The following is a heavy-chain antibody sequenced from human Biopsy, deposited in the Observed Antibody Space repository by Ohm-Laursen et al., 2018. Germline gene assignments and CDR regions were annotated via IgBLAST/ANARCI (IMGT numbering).Heavy chain of an antibody. J-gene: IGHJ5*02. CDR3: AKGGSITIFGVVINNCFDP. Sequence: SLRLSCTASGFTYTTFAMSWVRQAPGKGPEWVSTISANGATSYYADSVKGRFTISRDNSKNTLYLQMNSVRADDTAIYYCAKGGSITIFGVVINNCFDPWGQGTRVTASS. CDR2: ISANGATS. V-gene: IGHV3-23*01. D-gene: IGHD3-3*01. CDR1: GFTYTTFA.